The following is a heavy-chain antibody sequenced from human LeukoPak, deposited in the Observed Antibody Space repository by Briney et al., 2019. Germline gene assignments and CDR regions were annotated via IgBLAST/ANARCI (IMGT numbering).Heavy chain of an antibody. CDR2: INPISGVT. CDR1: GYTFTGYF. J-gene: IGHJ4*02. D-gene: IGHD5-18*01. V-gene: IGHV1-2*02. CDR3: ARDGYSYGIFDY. Sequence: GASVKVSCKASGYTFTGYFVHWVRQAPGQGLEWMGLINPISGVTNYAQKFQGRVTMTRDTSINTVYMELSRLRSDDTAVYYCARDGYSYGIFDYWGQGTLVTVSS.